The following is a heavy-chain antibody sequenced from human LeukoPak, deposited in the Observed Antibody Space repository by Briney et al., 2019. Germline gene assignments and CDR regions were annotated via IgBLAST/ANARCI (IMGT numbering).Heavy chain of an antibody. CDR1: GFTFSSYW. CDR3: AKVGGRYCSSTSCAHFDY. V-gene: IGHV3-7*01. CDR2: IKQDGSEK. D-gene: IGHD2-2*01. J-gene: IGHJ4*02. Sequence: GGSLRLSCAASGFTFSSYWMSWVRQAPGKGLEWVANIKQDGSEKYYVDSVKGRFTISRDNAKNTLYLQMNSLRAEDTAVYYCAKVGGRYCSSTSCAHFDYWGQGTLVTVSS.